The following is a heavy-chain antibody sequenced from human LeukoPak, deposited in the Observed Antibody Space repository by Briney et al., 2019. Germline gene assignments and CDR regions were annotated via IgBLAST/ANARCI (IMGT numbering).Heavy chain of an antibody. J-gene: IGHJ4*02. Sequence: GGSLRLSCAASGFTVSSNYMSWVRQAPGKGLEWVSVIYSGGSTYYADSVKGGFTISRDNSKNTLYLQMNSLRAEDTAVYYCARGGQQLLDYFDYWGQGTLVTVSS. D-gene: IGHD6-13*01. CDR3: ARGGQQLLDYFDY. CDR1: GFTVSSNY. CDR2: IYSGGST. V-gene: IGHV3-53*01.